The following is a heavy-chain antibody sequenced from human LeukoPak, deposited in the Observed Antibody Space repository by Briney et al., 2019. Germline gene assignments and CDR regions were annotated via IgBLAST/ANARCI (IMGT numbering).Heavy chain of an antibody. J-gene: IGHJ4*02. CDR1: GFTVSSNY. V-gene: IGHV3-53*01. CDR2: IYSGGST. CDR3: ARGSPILRGRPFDY. D-gene: IGHD3-10*01. Sequence: PGGSLRLSCAASGFTVSSNYMSWVRQAPGKGLEWISVIYSGGSTYYADSVKGRFTISRDNSKNTLYLQMNNLRAEDTAVYYCARGSPILRGRPFDYWGQGTLVTVSS.